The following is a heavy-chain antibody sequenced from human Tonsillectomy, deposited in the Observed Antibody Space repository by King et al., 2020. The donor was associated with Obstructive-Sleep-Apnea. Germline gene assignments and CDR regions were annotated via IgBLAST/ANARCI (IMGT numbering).Heavy chain of an antibody. J-gene: IGHJ6*01. D-gene: IGHD3-3*01. CDR2: IYYSGST. CDR3: ARRPEEWFCGMDV. V-gene: IGHV4-59*08. Sequence: QLQESGPGLVKPSETLSLTCTVSGGSISSYYWSWIRQPPGKGLEWIGYIYYSGSTNYNPSLKSRVTISVDTSKNQFSLKLSSVTAADTAVYYCARRPEEWFCGMDVWGQGTTVTVSS. CDR1: GGSISSYY.